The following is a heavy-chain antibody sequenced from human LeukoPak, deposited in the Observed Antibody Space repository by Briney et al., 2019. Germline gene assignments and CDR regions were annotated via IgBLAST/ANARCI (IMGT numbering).Heavy chain of an antibody. D-gene: IGHD5-18*01. CDR2: ISTSGTSS. CDR3: VKDRGYSYGYDY. J-gene: IGHJ4*02. V-gene: IGHV3-23*01. Sequence: GGSLRLSCAASGFTFSDYYMSWIRQAPGKGLEWVSAISTSGTSSYYADSVKGRFTISRDNSKNTLYMQMNSLRAEDTAMYYCVKDRGYSYGYDYWGQGTLVTVSS. CDR1: GFTFSDYY.